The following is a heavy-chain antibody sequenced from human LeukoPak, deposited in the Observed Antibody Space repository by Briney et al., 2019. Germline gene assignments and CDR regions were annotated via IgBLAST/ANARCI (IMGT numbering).Heavy chain of an antibody. D-gene: IGHD4-4*01. Sequence: PGGSLRLSCAASGFTFSSYAMSWVRQAPGKGLEWVSAISGSGGSTYYADSVKGRSTISRDNSKNTLYLQMNSLRAEDTAVYYCAKDISVTWKNYFDYWGQGTLVTVSS. V-gene: IGHV3-23*01. CDR2: ISGSGGST. CDR1: GFTFSSYA. CDR3: AKDISVTWKNYFDY. J-gene: IGHJ4*02.